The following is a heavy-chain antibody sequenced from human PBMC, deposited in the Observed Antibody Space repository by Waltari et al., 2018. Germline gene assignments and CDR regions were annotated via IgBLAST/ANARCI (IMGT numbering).Heavy chain of an antibody. Sequence: QVQLVQSGSELAKPGASVKVPCTAPGYTFTPSTIDWVRQAPGQGLEWMGWINTNTGNPTYAQGFTGRFVFSLDTSVSTAYLQINSLKAEDTAVYYCARVLGYAWFGPWGQGTLVTVSS. D-gene: IGHD2-8*01. CDR2: INTNTGNP. V-gene: IGHV7-4-1*02. CDR3: ARVLGYAWFGP. CDR1: GYTFTPST. J-gene: IGHJ5*02.